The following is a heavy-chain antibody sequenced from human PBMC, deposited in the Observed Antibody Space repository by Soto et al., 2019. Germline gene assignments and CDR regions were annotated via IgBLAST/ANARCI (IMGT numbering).Heavy chain of an antibody. CDR3: ARDLRTLYGMDV. CDR2: IYSGDTT. J-gene: IGHJ6*02. Sequence: EVQLVESGGGLIQPGGSLRLSCAASGFTVSSNYMSWVRQAPGKGLEWVSVIYSGDTTYYADSVKGRFTISRDHSKNTLSLQMNRLRAEDMAVYYCARDLRTLYGMDVWGPGTTVTVSS. V-gene: IGHV3-53*01. CDR1: GFTVSSNY.